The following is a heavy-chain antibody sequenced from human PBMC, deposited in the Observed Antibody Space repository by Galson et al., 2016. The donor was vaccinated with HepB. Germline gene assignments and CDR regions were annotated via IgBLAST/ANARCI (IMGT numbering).Heavy chain of an antibody. D-gene: IGHD6-13*01. CDR2: IKSKNDGGTI. V-gene: IGHV3-15*01. J-gene: IGHJ5*02. CDR3: GAGIRRVAADWFDP. CDR1: GFTFKNAW. Sequence: SLRLSCAASGFTFKNAWMNWVRQAPGKGLEWVGHIKSKNDGGTIHYAAPGKGRFTISRDDSKNTLYLQMNSLKTEDAAVYYCGAGIRRVAADWFDPWGKGTLVTVSS.